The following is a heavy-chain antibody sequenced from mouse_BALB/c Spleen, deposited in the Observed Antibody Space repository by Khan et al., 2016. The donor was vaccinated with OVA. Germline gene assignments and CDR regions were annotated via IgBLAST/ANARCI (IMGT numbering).Heavy chain of an antibody. Sequence: QVQLQQSGPGLVAPSQSLSITCTVSGFSLTGYGVNWVRQPPGKGLEWLGMIWGDGNTDYNSALKSRLSIRKDNSKSQVFLKMNSLQTDDTARYYCARGRYYYGRGLADWGQGTLVTVSA. D-gene: IGHD1-1*01. CDR1: GFSLTGYG. V-gene: IGHV2-6-7*01. CDR2: IWGDGNT. CDR3: ARGRYYYGRGLAD. J-gene: IGHJ3*01.